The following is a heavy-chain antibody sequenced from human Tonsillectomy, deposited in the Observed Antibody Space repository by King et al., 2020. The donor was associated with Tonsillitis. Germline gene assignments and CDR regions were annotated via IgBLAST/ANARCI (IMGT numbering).Heavy chain of an antibody. J-gene: IGHJ6*03. CDR2: ISGSGGST. V-gene: IGHV3-23*04. CDR1: GFTFSSYA. Sequence: VQLVESGGGLVQPGGSLRLSCAASGFTFSSYAMSWVRQAPGKGLEWVSAISGSGGSTYYAASVNGRFTISRDNSKNTLYLQMKSLRAEDTAVYYCAKNHPYCSSTSCYYYYYMDVWGKGTTVTVSS. D-gene: IGHD2-2*01. CDR3: AKNHPYCSSTSCYYYYYMDV.